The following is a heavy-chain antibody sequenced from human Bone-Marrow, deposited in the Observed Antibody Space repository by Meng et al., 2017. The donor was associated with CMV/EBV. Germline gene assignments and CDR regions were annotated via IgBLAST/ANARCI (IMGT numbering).Heavy chain of an antibody. Sequence: VQLVQSWDEVKEPGAPVKVSCKVSGYTLTELSMHWVRQAPGKGLEWMGGFDPEDGETIYAQKFQGRVTMTEDTSTDTAYMELSSLRSEDTAVYYCATSGNGDYLTGGYWGQGTLVTVSS. CDR3: ATSGNGDYLTGGY. J-gene: IGHJ4*02. V-gene: IGHV1-24*01. CDR2: FDPEDGET. D-gene: IGHD4-17*01. CDR1: GYTLTELS.